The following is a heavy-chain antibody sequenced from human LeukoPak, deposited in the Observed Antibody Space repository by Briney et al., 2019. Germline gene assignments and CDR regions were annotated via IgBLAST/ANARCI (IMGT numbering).Heavy chain of an antibody. V-gene: IGHV3-48*02. CDR2: ISSSSSTI. Sequence: GGSLRLSCEASGFIFSSYSMNWVRQGPGKGLEWVSYISSSSSTIYYADSVKGRFAISRDNAKNSLFLQMNSLRDEDTAVFCCARDRSGSYYQYYFDYWGQGTLVTVSS. CDR1: GFIFSSYS. J-gene: IGHJ4*02. D-gene: IGHD3-10*01. CDR3: ARDRSGSYYQYYFDY.